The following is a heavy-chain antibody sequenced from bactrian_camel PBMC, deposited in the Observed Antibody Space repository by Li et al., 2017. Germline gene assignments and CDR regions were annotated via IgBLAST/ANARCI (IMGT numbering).Heavy chain of an antibody. CDR2: MYTGFGGGNI. Sequence: VQLVESGGGSVQAGGSLRLSCAASGYTYSTYCMGWFRQPPGKEREGVAAMYTGFGGGNIYYDDSVKGRFSISLDSAKNTLILQINTLRPEDTAMYYCAASLNPRGASYLSDQAYDYWGQGTQVTVS. CDR3: AASLNPRGASYLSDQAYDY. D-gene: IGHD3*01. CDR1: GYTYSTYC. V-gene: IGHV3S31*01. J-gene: IGHJ4*01.